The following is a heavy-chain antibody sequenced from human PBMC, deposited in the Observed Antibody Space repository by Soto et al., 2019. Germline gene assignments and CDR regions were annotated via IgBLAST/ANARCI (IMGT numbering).Heavy chain of an antibody. D-gene: IGHD2-2*01. V-gene: IGHV3-49*03. CDR2: IRSKAYGGTT. CDR3: TREIYCSSTSCYPPDAFDI. CDR1: GLTFGDYA. J-gene: IGHJ3*02. Sequence: GGSLRLSCTASGLTFGDYAMSWFRQAPGKGLEWVGFIRSKAYGGTTEYAASVKGRFTISRDDSKSIAYLQMNSLKTEDTAVYYCTREIYCSSTSCYPPDAFDIWGQGTMVTVSS.